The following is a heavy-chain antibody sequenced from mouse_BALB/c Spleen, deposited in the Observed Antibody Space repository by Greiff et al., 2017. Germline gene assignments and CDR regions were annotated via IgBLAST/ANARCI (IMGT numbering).Heavy chain of an antibody. D-gene: IGHD1-1*01. V-gene: IGHV5-17*02. Sequence: EVMLVESGGGLVQPGGSRKLSCAASGFTFSSFGMHWVRQAPEKGLEWVAYISSGSSTIYYADTVKGRFTISRDNPKNTLFLQMTSLRSEDTAMYYCARYGMITTVVDYYAMDYWGQGTSVTVSS. J-gene: IGHJ4*01. CDR1: GFTFSSFG. CDR2: ISSGSSTI. CDR3: ARYGMITTVVDYYAMDY.